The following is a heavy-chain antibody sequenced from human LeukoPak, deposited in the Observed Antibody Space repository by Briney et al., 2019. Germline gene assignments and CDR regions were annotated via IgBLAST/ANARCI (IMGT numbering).Heavy chain of an antibody. J-gene: IGHJ5*02. Sequence: GGSLRLSRAASGFTFSSYAMSWVPPAPGRGVDGVSAVCGSGGGTYYADSVKGRFTISRDNSKNTLYLQMNSLRAEDTAVYYCAKDYDSSGYLYNWFDPWGQGTLVTVSS. CDR3: AKDYDSSGYLYNWFDP. V-gene: IGHV3-23*01. D-gene: IGHD3-22*01. CDR1: GFTFSSYA. CDR2: VCGSGGGT.